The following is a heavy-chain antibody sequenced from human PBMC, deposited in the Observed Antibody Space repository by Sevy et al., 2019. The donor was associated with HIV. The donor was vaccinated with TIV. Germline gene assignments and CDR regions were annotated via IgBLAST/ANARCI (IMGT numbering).Heavy chain of an antibody. CDR1: GFTFGDYA. CDR2: IRSNAYGGAT. Sequence: GGSLRLSCEASGFTFGDYAMSWFRQAPGKGLEWVGFIRSNAYGGATQFAASVKGRFYISRDDSESIASLTMLRLKAXXXXXXXXXXXXXXXXXXXXXXXXXXIPTDYWGPGTLVTVSS. V-gene: IGHV3-49*03. CDR3: XXXXXXXXXXXXXXXXXXIPTDY. J-gene: IGHJ4*02.